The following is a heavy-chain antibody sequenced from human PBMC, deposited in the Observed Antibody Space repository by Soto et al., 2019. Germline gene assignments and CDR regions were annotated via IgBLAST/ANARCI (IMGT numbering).Heavy chain of an antibody. V-gene: IGHV3-30*18. Sequence: QVQLVESGGGVVQPGRSLRLSCAASGFTFSSYGMHWVRQAPGKGLVWVAVISYDGSNKYYADSVKGRFTISRDNSKNTLYLQMNSLRAEDTAVYYCAKERVRAARLTPYDYWGQGTLVTVSS. CDR2: ISYDGSNK. D-gene: IGHD6-6*01. CDR3: AKERVRAARLTPYDY. CDR1: GFTFSSYG. J-gene: IGHJ4*02.